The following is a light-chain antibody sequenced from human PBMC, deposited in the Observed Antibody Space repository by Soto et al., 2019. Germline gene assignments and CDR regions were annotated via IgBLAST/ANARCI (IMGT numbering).Light chain of an antibody. CDR2: DIS. J-gene: IGKJ4*01. CDR3: QQRSAWPLT. V-gene: IGKV3-11*01. Sequence: EIVLTQSPASLSLSPGERATLSCRASQSVGSHFAWYQQKPGQGPRLVIYDISKRATGIPARFSGSGFGTGFTLTISSLEPEDFAVYFCQQRSAWPLTFGGGTKVEI. CDR1: QSVGSH.